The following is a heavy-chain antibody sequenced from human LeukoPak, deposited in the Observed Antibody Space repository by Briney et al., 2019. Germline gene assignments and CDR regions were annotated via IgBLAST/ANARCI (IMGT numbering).Heavy chain of an antibody. D-gene: IGHD6-13*01. V-gene: IGHV1-2*02. CDR3: ARDHSSSWTDHHDAFDI. CDR2: INPNRGGT. J-gene: IGHJ3*02. CDR1: GYTFTGYY. Sequence: ASVKVSCKASGYTFTGYYMHWVRQAPGQGLEWMGWINPNRGGTNYAQKFQGRVTMTRDTSISTAYMELSRLRSDDTAVYYCARDHSSSWTDHHDAFDIWGQGTMVTVSS.